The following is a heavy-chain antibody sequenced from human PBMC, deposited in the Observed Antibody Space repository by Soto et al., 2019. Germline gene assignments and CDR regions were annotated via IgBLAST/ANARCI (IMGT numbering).Heavy chain of an antibody. Sequence: GASVKVSCKASGYTLTSYSMHWVRQAPGQGLEWMGIINPSGDNIRYAQNFQGRVTMTRDTSTSTVYLELSSLRSEDTAIYYCARDPQGYCSGGRCYHFDYWGQGTLVTVSS. D-gene: IGHD2-15*01. CDR3: ARDPQGYCSGGRCYHFDY. J-gene: IGHJ4*02. CDR2: INPSGDNI. V-gene: IGHV1-46*01. CDR1: GYTLTSYS.